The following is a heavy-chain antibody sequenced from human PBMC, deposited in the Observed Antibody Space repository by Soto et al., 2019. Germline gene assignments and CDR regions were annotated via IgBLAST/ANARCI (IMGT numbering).Heavy chain of an antibody. D-gene: IGHD2-15*01. J-gene: IGHJ5*02. V-gene: IGHV4-34*01. CDR1: GGSFSGYY. Sequence: QVQLQQWGAGLLKPSETLSLTCAVYGGSFSGYYWSWIRQPPGKGLEWIGEINHSGSTNYNPSLKSRVTISVDTSKTQFSLKLSSVTAADTAVYYCARGLGYCSGGSCRYNWFDPWGQGTLVTVSS. CDR2: INHSGST. CDR3: ARGLGYCSGGSCRYNWFDP.